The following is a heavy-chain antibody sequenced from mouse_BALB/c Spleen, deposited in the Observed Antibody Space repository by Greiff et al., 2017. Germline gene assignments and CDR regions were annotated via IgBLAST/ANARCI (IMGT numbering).Heavy chain of an antibody. D-gene: IGHD2-4*01. V-gene: IGHV5-6-5*01. CDR3: AREDYDYFYAMDY. CDR2: ISSGGST. J-gene: IGHJ4*01. Sequence: EVQVVESGGGLVKPGGSLKLSCAASGFTFSSYAMSWVRQTPEKRLEWVASISSGGSTYYPDSVKGRFTISRDNARNILYLQMSSLRSEDTAMYYCAREDYDYFYAMDYWGQGTSVTVSA. CDR1: GFTFSSYA.